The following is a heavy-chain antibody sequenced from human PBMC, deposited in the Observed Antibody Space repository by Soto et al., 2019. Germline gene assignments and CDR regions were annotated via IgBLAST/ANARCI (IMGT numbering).Heavy chain of an antibody. CDR2: IYWDDYK. Sequence: QITLKESGPALVKPTQTLTLTCSFSGFSLSTNGVGVGWIRQPPGEALEWLALIYWDDYKHFSPSLESRLTITKDTSKNQVVLTMTNMDPVDTATYYCVHKGAGDRILDYWGPGTPVTVSS. CDR1: GFSLSTNGVG. V-gene: IGHV2-5*02. J-gene: IGHJ4*02. D-gene: IGHD3-16*01. CDR3: VHKGAGDRILDY.